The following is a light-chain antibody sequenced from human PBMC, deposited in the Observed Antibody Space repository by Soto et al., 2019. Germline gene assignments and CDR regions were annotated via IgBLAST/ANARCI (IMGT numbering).Light chain of an antibody. J-gene: IGKJ1*01. CDR2: GAS. V-gene: IGKV3-20*01. CDR3: QQYGSSGT. Sequence: EILLTQSPGPLSFSPGERATLSCRASQLVSSNFLAWYQQKPGQAPRLLIYGASTRATGIPARFSGSGSGTEFTLTISRLEPEDFAVYYCQQYGSSGTFGQGTKVDIK. CDR1: QLVSSNF.